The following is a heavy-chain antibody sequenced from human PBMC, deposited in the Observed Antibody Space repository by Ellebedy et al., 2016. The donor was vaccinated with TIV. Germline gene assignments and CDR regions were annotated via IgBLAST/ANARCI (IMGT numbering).Heavy chain of an antibody. D-gene: IGHD1-1*01. Sequence: SETLSLTXAVYGGSFSGYYWTWIRQPPGKGLEWIGEINHSGSTNYNPPLKSRVTISVDTSKNQFSLKLNSVTAADTAVYYCARLSRERSDNWGQGALVTVSS. CDR2: INHSGST. V-gene: IGHV4-34*01. CDR3: ARLSRERSDN. J-gene: IGHJ4*02. CDR1: GGSFSGYY.